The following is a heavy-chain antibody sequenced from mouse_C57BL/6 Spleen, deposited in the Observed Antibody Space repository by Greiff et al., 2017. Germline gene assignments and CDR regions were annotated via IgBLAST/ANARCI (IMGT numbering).Heavy chain of an antibody. D-gene: IGHD2-5*01. Sequence: EVQLKESGPELVKPGASVKISCKASGYSFTDYNMNWVKQSNGKSLEWIGVINPNYGTTSYNQKFKGKATLTVDQSSSTAYMQLNSLTSEDSAVYYCARSGTYSNYERYAMDYWGQGTSVTVSS. V-gene: IGHV1-39*01. J-gene: IGHJ4*01. CDR2: INPNYGTT. CDR1: GYSFTDYN. CDR3: ARSGTYSNYERYAMDY.